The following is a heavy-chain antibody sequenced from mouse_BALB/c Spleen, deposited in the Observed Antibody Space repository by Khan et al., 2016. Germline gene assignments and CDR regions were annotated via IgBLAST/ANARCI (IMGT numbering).Heavy chain of an antibody. CDR3: TKWSYYYGSSYGWCAY. V-gene: IGHV1-7*01. CDR2: INPSTGYT. J-gene: IGHJ3*01. D-gene: IGHD1-1*01. Sequence: QVQLQQSGAELAKPGASVKMSCKASGYTFTDYWMHWVKQSPGQGLEWIGYINPSTGYTEYNKKFKDKATLTADKSSSPAYMQLSSLTSADSAVXYCTKWSYYYGSSYGWCAYWGQGTLGTVSA. CDR1: GYTFTDYW.